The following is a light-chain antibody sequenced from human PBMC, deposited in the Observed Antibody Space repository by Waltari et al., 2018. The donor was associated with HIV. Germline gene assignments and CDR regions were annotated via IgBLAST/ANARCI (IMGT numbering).Light chain of an antibody. V-gene: IGLV2-23*02. CDR1: SSNVGSYNL. J-gene: IGLJ2*01. CDR3: CSYTGSNPFLL. Sequence: QSALTQPAPVSGSPGHPIPISCTGTSSNVGSYNLVYWYQQHPGRAPKVMIYEVSKRPSGVSNRFSGSKSGNTASLTISGLQAEDEADYYCCSYTGSNPFLLFGGGTKLTVL. CDR2: EVS.